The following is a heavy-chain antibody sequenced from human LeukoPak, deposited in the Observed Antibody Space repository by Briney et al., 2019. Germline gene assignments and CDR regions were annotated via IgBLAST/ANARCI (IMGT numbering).Heavy chain of an antibody. J-gene: IGHJ4*02. D-gene: IGHD4-17*01. CDR1: GFTFSSYS. CDR3: ARDTVTTFLGL. V-gene: IGHV3-48*01. Sequence: GGSLRLSCAASGFTFSSYSMNWVRQAPGKGLEWVSYISSSSSTIYYADSVKGRFTISRDNAKNSLYLQMNSLRAEDTAVYYCARDTVTTFLGLWGQGTLVTVSS. CDR2: ISSSSSTI.